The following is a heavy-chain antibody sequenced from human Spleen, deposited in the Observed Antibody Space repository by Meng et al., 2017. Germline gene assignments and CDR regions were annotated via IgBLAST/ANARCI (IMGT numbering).Heavy chain of an antibody. D-gene: IGHD3-16*02. V-gene: IGHV4-34*01. Sequence: QVQLQPEGQGLSHAPVTPSPTWAVYGGAFGGSYRSWNRQPPGKGLEWMGEINHSGSTNYNPSLKSRVTISVDTSKNQFSLKLSSVTAADTAVYYCARGRNYDYVWGSYRTLDYWGQGTLVTVSS. CDR2: INHSGST. J-gene: IGHJ4*02. CDR3: ARGRNYDYVWGSYRTLDY. CDR1: GGAFGGSY.